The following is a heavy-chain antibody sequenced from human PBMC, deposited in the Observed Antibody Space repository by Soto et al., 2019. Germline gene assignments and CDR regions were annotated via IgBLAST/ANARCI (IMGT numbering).Heavy chain of an antibody. D-gene: IGHD2-2*01. V-gene: IGHV1-69*13. CDR1: GGTFTSYA. Sequence: SVKVSCKASGGTFTSYAISWVRQAPGQGLEWMGGIIPLFGTANYAQKFQGRVTITADESTRTAYMELSSLTSEDTAVYYCARDGGFVVVPADYYYGMDVWGQGTTVTV. CDR2: IIPLFGTA. CDR3: ARDGGFVVVPADYYYGMDV. J-gene: IGHJ6*02.